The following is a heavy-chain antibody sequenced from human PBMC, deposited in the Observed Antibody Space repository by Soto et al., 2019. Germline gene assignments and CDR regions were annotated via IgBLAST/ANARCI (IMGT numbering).Heavy chain of an antibody. CDR2: IYYSGST. V-gene: IGHV4-39*01. D-gene: IGHD6-19*01. CDR3: ARRGSGGIAVAGTSFDY. CDR1: GGSISSSSYY. J-gene: IGHJ4*02. Sequence: QLQLQESGPGLVKPSETLSLTCTVSGGSISSSSYYWGWIRQPPGKGLEWIGNIYYSGSTYYNPSLKSRDTIPVDTSKNQFSLKLSSVTAADTAVYYCARRGSGGIAVAGTSFDYWGQGTLVTVSS.